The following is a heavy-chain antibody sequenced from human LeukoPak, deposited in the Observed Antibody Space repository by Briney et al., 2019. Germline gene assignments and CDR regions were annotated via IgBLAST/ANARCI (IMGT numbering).Heavy chain of an antibody. V-gene: IGHV3-30*18. CDR2: ISYDGGDK. CDR3: AKDGKGYYGSGSFGY. D-gene: IGHD3-10*01. Sequence: GGSLRLSCAASGFTFSSYGLHWVRQAPGKGLEWVAFISYDGGDKYYADSVTGRFTISRDNSKNTLYLQMNSLRADDTALYYCAKDGKGYYGSGSFGYWGQGTLVTVSS. CDR1: GFTFSSYG. J-gene: IGHJ4*02.